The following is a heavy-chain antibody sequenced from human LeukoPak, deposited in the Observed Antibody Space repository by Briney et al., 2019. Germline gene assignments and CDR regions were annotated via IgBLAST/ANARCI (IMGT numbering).Heavy chain of an antibody. V-gene: IGHV4-39*07. Sequence: SETLSLTCTVSGASISSYYWGWIRQPPGKGLEWIGSIYYSGSTYYNPSLKSRVTISVDTSKNQFSLKLSSVTAADTAVYYCARELRYFDYWGQGTLVTVSS. CDR1: GASISSYY. CDR2: IYYSGST. J-gene: IGHJ4*02. D-gene: IGHD3-16*01. CDR3: ARELRYFDY.